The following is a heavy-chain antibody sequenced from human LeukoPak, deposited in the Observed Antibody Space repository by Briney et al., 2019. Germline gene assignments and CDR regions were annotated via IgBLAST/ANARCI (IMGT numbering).Heavy chain of an antibody. V-gene: IGHV4-39*01. CDR3: ARHGLQRLRLPFEY. Sequence: SETLSLTCTVSGGSISSSSYYWGWIRQPPGKGLEWIGSIHYSGSTYYKPSLKSRVTISVDTSKNQFSLKLSSVTAADTAVYYCARHGLQRLRLPFEYWGQGTLVTVSS. D-gene: IGHD6-25*01. J-gene: IGHJ4*02. CDR2: IHYSGST. CDR1: GGSISSSSYY.